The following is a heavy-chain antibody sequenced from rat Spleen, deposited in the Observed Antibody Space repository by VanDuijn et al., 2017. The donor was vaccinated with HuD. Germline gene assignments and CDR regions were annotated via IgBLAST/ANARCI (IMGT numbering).Heavy chain of an antibody. CDR1: GFILKNYW. Sequence: EVQLVESGGGLVQPGRSLKLSCIASGFILKNYWMTWIRQAPGKGLAWVASINDGGGNTFYPASVRGRFTISRDNAKNTLYLQMDSLRSEDTATYYCARVHYYYDGYYQGGVMDAWGQGASVTVSS. V-gene: IGHV5-31*01. J-gene: IGHJ4*01. D-gene: IGHD1-12*03. CDR2: INDGGGNT. CDR3: ARVHYYYDGYYQGGVMDA.